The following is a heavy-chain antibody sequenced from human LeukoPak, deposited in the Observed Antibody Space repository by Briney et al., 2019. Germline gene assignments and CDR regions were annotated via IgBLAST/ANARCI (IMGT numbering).Heavy chain of an antibody. D-gene: IGHD3-16*01. V-gene: IGHV4-4*07. CDR1: GGSISSYY. CDR2: IYTSGST. Sequence: RSSETLSLTCTVSGGSISSYYWSWIRQPAGKGLEWIGRIYTSGSTNYNPSLKSRVTMSVDTSKNQFSLKLSSVTAADTAVYYCARDQGLWPIVWLDYWGQGTLVTVSS. J-gene: IGHJ4*02. CDR3: ARDQGLWPIVWLDY.